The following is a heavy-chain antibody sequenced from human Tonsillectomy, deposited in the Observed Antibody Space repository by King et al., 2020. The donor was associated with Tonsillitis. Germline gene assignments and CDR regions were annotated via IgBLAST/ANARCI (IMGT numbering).Heavy chain of an antibody. CDR3: ARRGRGGNDVFDI. Sequence: LQLQESGPGLVKPSQTLSLTCSVSGGSISGGSYYWSWIRQPAGMGLEWIGRVYSSGLTDYNPSLKSRVSISVDTSKNQFSLNLRSVTAADTAVYYCARRGRGGNDVFDIWGQGTMVTVSS. V-gene: IGHV4-61*02. CDR2: VYSSGLT. D-gene: IGHD3-10*01. CDR1: GGSISGGSYY. J-gene: IGHJ3*02.